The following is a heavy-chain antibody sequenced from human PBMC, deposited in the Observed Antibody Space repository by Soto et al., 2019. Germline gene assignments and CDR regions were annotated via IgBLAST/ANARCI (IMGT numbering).Heavy chain of an antibody. D-gene: IGHD6-6*01. Sequence: QVQLVQSGAEVKKPGASVKVSCKASGYTFTGYYMHWVRQAPGQGLEWMGWINPNSGGTNYAQKFQGWVTMTRDTSISTAYMELSRLRSDDTAVYYCAREKVAARPYYYYYGMDVWGQGTTVTVSS. V-gene: IGHV1-2*04. CDR3: AREKVAARPYYYYYGMDV. J-gene: IGHJ6*02. CDR2: INPNSGGT. CDR1: GYTFTGYY.